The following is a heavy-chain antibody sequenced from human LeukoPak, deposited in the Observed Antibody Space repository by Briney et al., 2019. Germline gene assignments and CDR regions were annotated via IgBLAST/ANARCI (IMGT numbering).Heavy chain of an antibody. J-gene: IGHJ4*02. CDR2: INANSGGT. V-gene: IGHV1-2*02. CDR3: ARLSGYGGDSYFDY. D-gene: IGHD5-12*01. CDR1: GDALTGHY. Sequence: ASVKVSCKASGDALTGHYMHWVRQAPGQGLEWMGWINANSGGTNYEQEFQGRVTMTRDTSISTAYMELSSLRADDTAVYYCARLSGYGGDSYFDYWGQGTLVTVSS.